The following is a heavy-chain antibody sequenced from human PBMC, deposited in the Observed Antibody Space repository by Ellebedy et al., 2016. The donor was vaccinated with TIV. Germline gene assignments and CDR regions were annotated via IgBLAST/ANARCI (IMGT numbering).Heavy chain of an antibody. V-gene: IGHV5-51*01. CDR1: GYSFPRQW. Sequence: GEYLKISCKASGYSFPRQWIGWVRQMHGKGVEWMGIIYPGKSGGRYSPSFQVQVNISADTAISTAYLQWSSLKASDTAMYYCARRQGDSGSFYFDYWGQGTLVTVSS. J-gene: IGHJ4*02. CDR2: IYPGKSGG. CDR3: ARRQGDSGSFYFDY. D-gene: IGHD1-26*01.